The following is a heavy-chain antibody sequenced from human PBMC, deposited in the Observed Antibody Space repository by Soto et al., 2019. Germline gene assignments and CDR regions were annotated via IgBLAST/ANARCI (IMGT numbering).Heavy chain of an antibody. CDR3: TKGVRQPVRDTYGMDV. Sequence: QVQLVESGGGVVQPGRSLRLSCAASGFTFSTYGMHWVRQAPGKGLEWVAVISYDGSNKYYADSVKGRFTISRDNSKNTLYLQMNSLRAEDTAVYYCTKGVRQPVRDTYGMDVWGQGTTVTVSS. CDR1: GFTFSTYG. D-gene: IGHD6-13*01. V-gene: IGHV3-30*18. J-gene: IGHJ6*02. CDR2: ISYDGSNK.